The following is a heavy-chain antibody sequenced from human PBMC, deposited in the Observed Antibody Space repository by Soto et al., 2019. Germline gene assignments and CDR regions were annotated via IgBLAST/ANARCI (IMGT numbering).Heavy chain of an antibody. J-gene: IGHJ4*02. CDR2: TSADNGDT. CDR1: GYTFARYG. Sequence: QVQLVQSGAEVKEPGASVKVSCRASGYTFARYGFSWVRQAPGQGLEWMAWTSADNGDTNYAQKFQGRVTLTTDTSTGTAYIELRSLRSDDTAVYYCARDVRGTCTSVSCYYFDYWGQGTLVTVSS. D-gene: IGHD2-2*01. V-gene: IGHV1-18*04. CDR3: ARDVRGTCTSVSCYYFDY.